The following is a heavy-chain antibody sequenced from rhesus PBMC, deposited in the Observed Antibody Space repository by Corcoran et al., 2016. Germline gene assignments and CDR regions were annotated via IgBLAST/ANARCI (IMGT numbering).Heavy chain of an antibody. J-gene: IGHJ4*01. Sequence: QVQLQESGPGVVKPSETLSLTCAVSGGSIRDSYRWSWIRQPPGKGLEWIGYIYGSSTSTNYNPSPKSLVTISKDTSKNQFSLKLSSVTAADTAVYYCATLYSSWSGFDYWGQGVLVTVSS. CDR3: ATLYSSWSGFDY. D-gene: IGHD6-13*01. CDR2: IYGSSTST. CDR1: GGSIRDSYR. V-gene: IGHV4S10*01.